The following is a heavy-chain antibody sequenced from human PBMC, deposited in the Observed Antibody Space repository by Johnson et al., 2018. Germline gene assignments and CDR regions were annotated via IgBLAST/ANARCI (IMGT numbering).Heavy chain of an antibody. CDR2: IIPIFGTA. Sequence: QVQLVESGAEVKKPGSSVKVSCKASGGTFSSYAISWVRQAPGQGLEWMGGIIPIFGTANYAQKFQGRVTITADESTSTAYMELSSLRSEDTAGYYCARGVAGPHYYYYGMDVWGQVTTVTVSS. D-gene: IGHD6-13*01. J-gene: IGHJ6*02. CDR1: GGTFSSYA. V-gene: IGHV1-69*01. CDR3: ARGVAGPHYYYYGMDV.